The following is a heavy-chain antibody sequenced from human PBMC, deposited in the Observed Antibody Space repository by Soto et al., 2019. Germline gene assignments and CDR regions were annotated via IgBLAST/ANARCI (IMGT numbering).Heavy chain of an antibody. CDR2: INPNSGGT. CDR3: ARDRSERDYGVTVGMDV. V-gene: IGHV1-2*04. Sequence: ASVKVSCKASGYTFTGYYMHWVRQAPGQGLEWMGWINPNSGGTNYAQKFQGWVTMTRDTSISTAYMELSRLRSDDTAVYYCARDRSERDYGVTVGMDVWGQGTRVTVSS. D-gene: IGHD4-17*01. CDR1: GYTFTGYY. J-gene: IGHJ6*02.